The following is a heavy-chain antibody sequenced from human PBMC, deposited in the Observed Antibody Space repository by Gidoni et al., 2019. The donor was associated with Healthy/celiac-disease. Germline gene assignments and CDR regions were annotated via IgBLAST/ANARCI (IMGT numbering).Heavy chain of an antibody. V-gene: IGHV4-31*02. CDR2: IYYSGST. CDR1: GYY. Sequence: GYYWSWIRQHPGKGLEWIGYIYYSGSTYYTPSLKSRVTISVDTSKNQFSLKLSSVTAADTAVYYCARQRGGLSSGSYPLFDIWGQGTMVTVSS. CDR3: ARQRGGLSSGSYPLFDI. D-gene: IGHD3-10*01. J-gene: IGHJ3*02.